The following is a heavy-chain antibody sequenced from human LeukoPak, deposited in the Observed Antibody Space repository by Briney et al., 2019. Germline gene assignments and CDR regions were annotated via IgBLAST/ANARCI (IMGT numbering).Heavy chain of an antibody. J-gene: IGHJ6*03. CDR1: GYTFATYG. V-gene: IGHV1-18*01. CDR3: ARAPGQLEISNYYMVV. Sequence: ASVKVSCKASGYTFATYGVTWVRQAPGQGLEWMGWISGDSGNTNYAQRVQGRVTMTTDTSTTTAYMELRSLRSDDTAVYYCARAPGQLEISNYYMVVWGKGTTVTVSS. D-gene: IGHD6-6*01. CDR2: ISGDSGNT.